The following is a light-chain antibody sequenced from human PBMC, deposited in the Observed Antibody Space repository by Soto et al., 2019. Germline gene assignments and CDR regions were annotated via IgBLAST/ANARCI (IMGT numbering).Light chain of an antibody. Sequence: DIQMTQSPSSLSASVGDRVTITCRASQGISSYLAWYQQKLGKVPKLLISAASTLQSGVPSRFSGSGSGTDFTLTISSVQPEDVATYYCQQYSSVITFGQGTRLEIK. V-gene: IGKV1-27*01. CDR3: QQYSSVIT. J-gene: IGKJ5*01. CDR1: QGISSY. CDR2: AAS.